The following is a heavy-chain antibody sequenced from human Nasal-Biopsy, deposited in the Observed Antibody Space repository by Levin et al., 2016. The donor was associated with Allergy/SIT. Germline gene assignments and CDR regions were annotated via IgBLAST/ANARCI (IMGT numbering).Heavy chain of an antibody. CDR1: GDSVSSNSAA. V-gene: IGHV6-1*01. Sequence: SETLSLTCAISGDSVSSNSAAWNWIRQSPSRGLEWLGRTYYRSKWYNGYAVSVESRITINPDTSKNQFSLHLNSVTPEDTAVYYCARGYYGSGSYYQTVDYWGQGTLVTVSS. D-gene: IGHD3-10*01. J-gene: IGHJ4*02. CDR2: TYYRSKWYN. CDR3: ARGYYGSGSYYQTVDY.